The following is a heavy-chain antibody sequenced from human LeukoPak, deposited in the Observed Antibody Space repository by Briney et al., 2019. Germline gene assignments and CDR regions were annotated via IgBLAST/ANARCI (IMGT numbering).Heavy chain of an antibody. CDR2: ISYDGSNK. V-gene: IGHV3-30*03. D-gene: IGHD5-12*01. CDR1: GFTFSSYG. CDR3: TTVGGYDYFDY. J-gene: IGHJ4*02. Sequence: GGSLRLSCAASGFTFSSYGMHWVRQAPGKGLGWVAVISYDGSNKYYADSVKGRFTISRDNSKNTLYLQMNSLKTEDTAVYYCTTVGGYDYFDYWGQGTLVTVSS.